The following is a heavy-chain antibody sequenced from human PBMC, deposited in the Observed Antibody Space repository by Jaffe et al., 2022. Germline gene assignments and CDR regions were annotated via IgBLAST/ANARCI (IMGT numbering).Heavy chain of an antibody. V-gene: IGHV3-30*02. CDR1: GFTFSSYG. CDR3: AKGPGSSSPTGDYYYYYYMDV. CDR2: IRYDGSNK. D-gene: IGHD6-13*01. J-gene: IGHJ6*03. Sequence: QVQLVESGGGVVQPGGSLRLSCAASGFTFSSYGMHWVRQAPGKGLEWVAFIRYDGSNKYYADSVKGRFTISRDNSKNTLYLQMNSLRAEDTAVYYCAKGPGSSSPTGDYYYYYYMDVWGKGTTVTVSS.